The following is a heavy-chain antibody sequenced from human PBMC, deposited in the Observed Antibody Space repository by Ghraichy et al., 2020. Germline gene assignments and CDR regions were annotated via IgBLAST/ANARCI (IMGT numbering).Heavy chain of an antibody. V-gene: IGHV3-48*02. CDR2: ISSTSTTI. CDR1: GFTFNTYS. CDR3: ARDDDTGGNILDM. D-gene: IGHD2/OR15-2a*01. Sequence: GGSLRLSCAASGFTFNTYSMNWVRQAPGKGLEWLSYISSTSTTIYYAGSVKGRFSISRDNSKNTLYLQMDSLRDDDTAVYYCARDDDTGGNILDMWGQGTMVTVSS. J-gene: IGHJ3*02.